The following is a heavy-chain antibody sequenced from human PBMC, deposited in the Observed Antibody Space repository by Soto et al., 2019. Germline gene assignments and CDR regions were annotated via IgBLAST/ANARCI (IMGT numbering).Heavy chain of an antibody. Sequence: PGGSLRLSCAASGFTFSNYYMHWVRQAPGKGLVWVSRVNSDESSTSYADSVKGRFTISRDNAKKTLYLQMNSLRAEDTAVYYCAREGDGTTGYYQDYWGYGTLVTVSS. D-gene: IGHD3-22*01. J-gene: IGHJ4*01. CDR3: AREGDGTTGYYQDY. CDR1: GFTFSNYY. V-gene: IGHV3-74*01. CDR2: VNSDESST.